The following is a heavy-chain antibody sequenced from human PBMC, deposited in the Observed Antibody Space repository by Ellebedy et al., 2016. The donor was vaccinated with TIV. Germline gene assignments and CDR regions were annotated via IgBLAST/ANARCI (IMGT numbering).Heavy chain of an antibody. CDR2: ISSSGNTR. J-gene: IGHJ4*02. V-gene: IGHV3-48*01. CDR3: ARGSDTLDN. Sequence: PGGSLRLSCAASGFTFSTYSMNWVRQAPGKGLEWVSYISSSGNTRYYADSVLGRFTISRDNAKNSLYLQMNSLRAADTAVYYCARGSDTLDNWGQGTLVIVSS. CDR1: GFTFSTYS.